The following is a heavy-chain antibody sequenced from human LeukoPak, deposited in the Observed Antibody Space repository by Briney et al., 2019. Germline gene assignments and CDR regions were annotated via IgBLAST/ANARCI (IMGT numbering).Heavy chain of an antibody. J-gene: IGHJ3*02. D-gene: IGHD6-13*01. CDR2: INHSGST. CDR1: GVSFSGYY. V-gene: IGHV4-34*01. Sequence: SETLSLTCAVYGVSFSGYYWSWIRRPPGKGLEWIGEINHSGSTNYNPSLKSRVTISVDTSKNQFSLKLSSVTAADTAVYYCARHPTPGIAAAGALAFDIWGQGTMVTVSS. CDR3: ARHPTPGIAAAGALAFDI.